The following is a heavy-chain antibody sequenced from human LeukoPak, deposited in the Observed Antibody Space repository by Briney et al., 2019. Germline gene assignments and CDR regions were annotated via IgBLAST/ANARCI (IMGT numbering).Heavy chain of an antibody. J-gene: IGHJ4*02. CDR2: IYYSGST. D-gene: IGHD6-19*01. Sequence: SETLSLTCTVSGGSISSSSYYWGWIRQPPGKGLEWIGSIYYSGSTYYNPSLKSRVTISVDTSKNQFSLKLSSVTAADTAVYYCARTVAGPWGYWGQGTLVTVSS. CDR1: GGSISSSSYY. CDR3: ARTVAGPWGY. V-gene: IGHV4-39*07.